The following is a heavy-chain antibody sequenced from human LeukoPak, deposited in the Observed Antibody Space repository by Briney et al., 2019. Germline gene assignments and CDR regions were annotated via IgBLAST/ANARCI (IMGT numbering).Heavy chain of an antibody. CDR3: ARSRLNYYYYYMDV. Sequence: GGSLRLSCAASGFTFSSYWMSWVRQAPGKGLEWVANIKQDGSEKFYVDSVKGRFTISRDNAKNSLYLQMNSLRAEDTAVYYCARSRLNYYYYYMDVWGKGTTVTVSS. CDR1: GFTFSSYW. CDR2: IKQDGSEK. J-gene: IGHJ6*03. V-gene: IGHV3-7*01.